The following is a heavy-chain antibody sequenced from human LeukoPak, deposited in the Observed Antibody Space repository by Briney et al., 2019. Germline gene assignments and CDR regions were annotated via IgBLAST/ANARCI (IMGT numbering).Heavy chain of an antibody. J-gene: IGHJ6*03. CDR3: ATQPPGASGIYYFYIDV. CDR1: GYTFTSYY. V-gene: IGHV1-46*01. CDR2: INPSGGST. Sequence: ASVKVSCKASGYTFTSYYMHWVRHAPGQGLEWMGIINPSGGSTSYAQKFQGRVTMTEDTSTDTAYMELSSLRSEDTAVYYCATQPPGASGIYYFYIDVWGKGTTVTISS. D-gene: IGHD1-14*01.